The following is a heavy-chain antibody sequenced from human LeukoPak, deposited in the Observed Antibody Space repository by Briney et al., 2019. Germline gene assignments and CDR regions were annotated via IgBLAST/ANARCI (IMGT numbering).Heavy chain of an antibody. CDR1: GFTFSSYG. J-gene: IGHJ5*02. CDR3: AKGPLIDP. V-gene: IGHV3-30*18. CDR2: ISYDGSNK. Sequence: GRSLRLSCAASGFTFSSYGMHWVRQAPGKGLEWVAVISYDGSNKYYADSVKGRFTISRDNSKNTLYLQMNSLRAEDTAVYYCAKGPLIDPWGQGTLVTVSS.